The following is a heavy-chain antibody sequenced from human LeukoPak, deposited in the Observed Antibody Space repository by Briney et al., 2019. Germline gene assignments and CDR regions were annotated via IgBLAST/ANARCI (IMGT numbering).Heavy chain of an antibody. D-gene: IGHD5-18*01. CDR1: GYSFTSYW. Sequence: RGESLKISCKGSGYSFTSYWIGWVRQMPGKGLEWMGIIYPGDSDTRYSPSFQGQVTISADKSISTAYLQWSSLKASDTAMYYCARAKFADTAMAPADYWGQGTLVTVSS. CDR3: ARAKFADTAMAPADY. V-gene: IGHV5-51*01. J-gene: IGHJ4*02. CDR2: IYPGDSDT.